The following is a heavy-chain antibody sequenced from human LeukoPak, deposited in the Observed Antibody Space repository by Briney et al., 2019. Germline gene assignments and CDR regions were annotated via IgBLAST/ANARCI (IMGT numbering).Heavy chain of an antibody. CDR3: ARGRGWIYDF. CDR2: MKVDGTDI. V-gene: IGHV3-7*04. CDR1: GFTFTNDF. D-gene: IGHD6-19*01. Sequence: PGGSLRLSCAASGFTFTNDFMTWVRQAPGKGLEWVANMKVDGTDIHYVDSVKGRFTISSDNARNSLYLQMNTLRVEDTAVYYCARGRGWIYDFWGRGTLVTVSS. J-gene: IGHJ4*02.